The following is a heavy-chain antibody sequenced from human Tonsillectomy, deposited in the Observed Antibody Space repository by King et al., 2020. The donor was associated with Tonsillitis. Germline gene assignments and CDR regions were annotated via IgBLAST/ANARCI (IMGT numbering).Heavy chain of an antibody. CDR3: ARDQMVRGVRKEKHKYYYYGMDV. V-gene: IGHV3-30-3*01. J-gene: IGHJ6*02. Sequence: VQLVESGGGVVQPGRSLRLSCAASGFTFSSYAMHWVRQAPGKGLEWVAVISYDGSNKYYADSVKGRFTISRDNSKNTLYLQMNSLRAEDTAVYYCARDQMVRGVRKEKHKYYYYGMDVWGQGTTVTVSS. CDR1: GFTFSSYA. CDR2: ISYDGSNK. D-gene: IGHD3-10*01.